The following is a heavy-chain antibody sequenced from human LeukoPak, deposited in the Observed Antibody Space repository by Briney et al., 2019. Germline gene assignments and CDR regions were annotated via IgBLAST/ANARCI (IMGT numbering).Heavy chain of an antibody. CDR1: GYSISSGYY. CDR2: IYHSGST. D-gene: IGHD3-9*01. Sequence: PSETLSLTCTVSGYSISSGYYWGWIRQPPGKGLEWIGSIYHSGSTYYNPSLKSRVTTSVDTSKNQFSLKLSSVTAADTAVYYCAREAVGHFDWLPFDYWGQGTLVTVSS. V-gene: IGHV4-38-2*02. CDR3: AREAVGHFDWLPFDY. J-gene: IGHJ4*02.